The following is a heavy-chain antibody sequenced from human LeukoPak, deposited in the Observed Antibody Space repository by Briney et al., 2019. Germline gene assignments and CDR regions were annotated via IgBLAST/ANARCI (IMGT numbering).Heavy chain of an antibody. Sequence: PGRSLRLSCAASGFTLSFYGMHWVRQAPGKGLEWVAVISYDGTNKNYADSVKGRFTISRDNSKNTLYLQLNSLRAEDTAVYYCARDRTPNWSAYSNPTFHYWGQGTLVTVSS. D-gene: IGHD4-11*01. V-gene: IGHV3-30*12. J-gene: IGHJ4*02. CDR1: GFTLSFYG. CDR2: ISYDGTNK. CDR3: ARDRTPNWSAYSNPTFHY.